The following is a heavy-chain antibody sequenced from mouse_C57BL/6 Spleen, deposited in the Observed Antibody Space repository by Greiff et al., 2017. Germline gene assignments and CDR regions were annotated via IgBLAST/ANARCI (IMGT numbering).Heavy chain of an antibody. D-gene: IGHD2-5*01. CDR1: GYTFTSYW. J-gene: IGHJ4*01. CDR2: IDPNSGGT. Sequence: VQLQQSGAELVKPGASVKLSCKASGYTFTSYWMHWVKQRPGRGLEWIGRIDPNSGGTKYNEKFKSKATLTVDKPSSTAYLQLSSLTSEDSAVYYCASDYSNTGYAMDYWGQGTSVTVSS. V-gene: IGHV1-72*01. CDR3: ASDYSNTGYAMDY.